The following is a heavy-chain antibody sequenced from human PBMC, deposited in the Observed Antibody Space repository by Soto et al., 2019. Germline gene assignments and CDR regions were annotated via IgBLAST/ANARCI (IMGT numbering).Heavy chain of an antibody. CDR1: GVPFNSYG. CDR2: INPASQLR. Sequence: QVVLLQSGTEVKRPGSSVKVSCKASGVPFNSYGFAWVRQAPGRGLEWVGRINPASQLRNYEQSLQGRVTITADTSTKTAYMELSGQTSEDTAVYFRSRMKLARLDHRGQGTLVTVSS. V-gene: IGHV1-69*09. CDR3: SRMKLARLDH. J-gene: IGHJ4*02.